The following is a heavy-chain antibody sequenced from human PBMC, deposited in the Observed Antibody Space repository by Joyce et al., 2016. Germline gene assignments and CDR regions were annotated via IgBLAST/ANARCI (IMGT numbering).Heavy chain of an antibody. CDR2: IYYNGST. CDR3: ARRVPRVGMDV. J-gene: IGHJ6*02. V-gene: IGHV4-39*01. CDR1: VDSISDRNYY. Sequence: QLQLQDSGPGLVKPWETLSLTCTVSVDSISDRNYYWGWIRQPAGKGLEYIGTIYYNGSTYYNPSIKSRVTISVDTSKNKFSLNLSSATAADTALYYCARRVPRVGMDVWGQGITVTVSS.